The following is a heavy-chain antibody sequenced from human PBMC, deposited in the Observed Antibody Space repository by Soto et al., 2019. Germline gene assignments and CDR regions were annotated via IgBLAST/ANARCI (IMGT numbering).Heavy chain of an antibody. CDR3: AREADTGYSSSWYSKGSWFDP. CDR1: GGTFSSYA. Sequence: SVKVSCKASGGTFSSYAISWVRQAPGQGLEWMGGIIPIFGTANYAQKFQGSVTITADESTSTAYMELSSLRSEDTAVYYCAREADTGYSSSWYSKGSWFDPWGQGTLVTVSS. V-gene: IGHV1-69*13. J-gene: IGHJ5*02. D-gene: IGHD6-13*01. CDR2: IIPIFGTA.